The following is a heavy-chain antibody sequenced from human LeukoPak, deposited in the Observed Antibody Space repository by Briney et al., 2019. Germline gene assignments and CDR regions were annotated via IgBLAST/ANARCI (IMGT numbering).Heavy chain of an antibody. J-gene: IGHJ5*02. CDR2: INHSGST. CDR1: GFTFSSYA. V-gene: IGHV4-34*08. Sequence: PGGSLRLSCAASGFTFSSYAMSWVRQAPGKGLEWIGEINHSGSTNYNPSLKSRVTISVDTSKNQFSLKLSSVTAADTAVYYCAVVTAPRGPPTTWGQGTLVTVSS. D-gene: IGHD2-21*02. CDR3: AVVTAPRGPPTT.